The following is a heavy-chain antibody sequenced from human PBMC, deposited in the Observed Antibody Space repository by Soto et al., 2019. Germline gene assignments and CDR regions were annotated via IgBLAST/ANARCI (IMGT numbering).Heavy chain of an antibody. Sequence: EVQLLESGGGLVQPGGSLRLSCAASGFTFSSCAMSWVRQAPGKGLEWVSAISGSGGSTYYADSVKGRFTISRDNSKNTLYLQMNRLGAEDTAVYYCAKGRSGYDFWSGYLFDYWGQGTLVTVSS. V-gene: IGHV3-23*01. CDR3: AKGRSGYDFWSGYLFDY. D-gene: IGHD3-3*01. J-gene: IGHJ4*02. CDR2: ISGSGGST. CDR1: GFTFSSCA.